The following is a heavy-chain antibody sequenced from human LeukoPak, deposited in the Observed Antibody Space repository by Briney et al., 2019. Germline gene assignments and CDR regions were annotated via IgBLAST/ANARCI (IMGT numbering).Heavy chain of an antibody. V-gene: IGHV3-30-3*01. Sequence: GGSLRLSCAASGFTFSSYAMHWVRQAPGKGLEWVAVISYDGSNKYYADSVKGRFTISRDNSKNTLYLQMNSLRAEDTAVYYCAREGQQLAFDYWGQGTLVTVSS. D-gene: IGHD6-13*01. CDR3: AREGQQLAFDY. CDR2: ISYDGSNK. CDR1: GFTFSSYA. J-gene: IGHJ4*02.